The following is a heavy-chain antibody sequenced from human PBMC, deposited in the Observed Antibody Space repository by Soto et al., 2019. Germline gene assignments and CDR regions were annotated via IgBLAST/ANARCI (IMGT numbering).Heavy chain of an antibody. Sequence: QVQLVQSGAEVKKPGSSVKVSCQASGGTFNNFAFTWVRQAPGQGLEWLGGIMPVFHTTNIAQTFQDRITVTADDFTTTVYMEITSLRYDDTAVYYCATATISPVSATLYHYGMDVWGQGTTVTVSS. CDR3: ATATISPVSATLYHYGMDV. D-gene: IGHD6-25*01. J-gene: IGHJ6*02. CDR1: GGTFNNFA. V-gene: IGHV1-69*01. CDR2: IMPVFHTT.